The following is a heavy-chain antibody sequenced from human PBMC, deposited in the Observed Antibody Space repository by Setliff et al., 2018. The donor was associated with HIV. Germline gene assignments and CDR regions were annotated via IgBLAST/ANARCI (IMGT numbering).Heavy chain of an antibody. CDR2: INHSGST. Sequence: SETLSLTCAVYGGSFSGYYWSWIRQPPGKGLEWIGEINHSGSTNYNPSLKSRVTISVDTSKNQFSLNLDSVTAADTAVFYCARGVPLLPPNFWGQGTLVTVSS. V-gene: IGHV4-34*01. CDR3: ARGVPLLPPNF. CDR1: GGSFSGYY. J-gene: IGHJ4*02. D-gene: IGHD2-15*01.